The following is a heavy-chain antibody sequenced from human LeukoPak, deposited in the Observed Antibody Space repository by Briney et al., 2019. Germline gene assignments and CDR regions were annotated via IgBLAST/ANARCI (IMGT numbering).Heavy chain of an antibody. J-gene: IGHJ3*02. CDR2: IYYSGGT. Sequence: PSETLSLTCTVSGGSISSGGYCWSWIRQHPGKGLEWIGYIYYSGGTYYNPSLKSRVTISVDTSKSQFSLKLSSVTAADTAVYYCARWTMTSVWLLVDDAFDIWGQGTMVTVSS. V-gene: IGHV4-31*03. D-gene: IGHD4-17*01. CDR3: ARWTMTSVWLLVDDAFDI. CDR1: GGSISSGGYC.